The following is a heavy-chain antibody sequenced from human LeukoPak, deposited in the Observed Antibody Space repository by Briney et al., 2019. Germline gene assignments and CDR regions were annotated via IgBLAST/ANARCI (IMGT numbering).Heavy chain of an antibody. J-gene: IGHJ4*02. CDR2: INPSGGST. CDR1: GYTFTSYY. Sequence: ASVKVSCKASGYTFTSYYMHWVRQAPGQGLEWMGIINPSGGSTSYAQKFQSRVTMTRDTSTSTVYMELSSLRSEDTAVYYCARGKRVLRFLEWLLTHFDYWGQGTLVTVSS. D-gene: IGHD3-3*01. CDR3: ARGKRVLRFLEWLLTHFDY. V-gene: IGHV1-46*01.